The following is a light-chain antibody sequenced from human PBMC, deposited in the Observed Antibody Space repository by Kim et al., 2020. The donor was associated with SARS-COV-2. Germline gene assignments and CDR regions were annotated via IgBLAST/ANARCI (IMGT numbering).Light chain of an antibody. J-gene: IGLJ2*01. V-gene: IGLV3-1*01. CDR2: QDS. Sequence: VCPGQTASITCSGDKLGDKYACLYQQEPGQSPVLVIYQDSKRPSGIPERFSGSNSGNTATLTISGTQAMDEADYYCQAWDSSTVVFGGGTQLTVL. CDR3: QAWDSSTVV. CDR1: KLGDKY.